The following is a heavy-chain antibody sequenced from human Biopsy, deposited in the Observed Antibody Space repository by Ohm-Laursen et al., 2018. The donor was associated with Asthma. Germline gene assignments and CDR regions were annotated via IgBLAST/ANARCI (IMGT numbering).Heavy chain of an antibody. CDR3: ARASVAASSNWFDP. V-gene: IGHV4-30-4*01. CDR2: IHYSGST. Sequence: SQTLSLTCTVSGASIKTDDHYWSWLRQPPGKGLEWFGFIHYSGSTSYNPSLKGGVTISVDTSKNQFPLKLSSVTAADTAAYYCARASVAASSNWFDPWGQGTLVTVSS. D-gene: IGHD6-19*01. CDR1: GASIKTDDHY. J-gene: IGHJ5*02.